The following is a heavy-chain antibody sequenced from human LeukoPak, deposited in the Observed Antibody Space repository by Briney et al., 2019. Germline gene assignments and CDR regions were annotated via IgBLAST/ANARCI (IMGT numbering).Heavy chain of an antibody. J-gene: IGHJ5*02. Sequence: SETLSLTCAVYGGSFSGYYWSWIRQPPGKGLEWIGEINHSGSTNYNPSLKSRVTISVDTSKNQFSLKLSSVTAADTAVYYCARGDFYYDSSGYFETQRFDPWGQGTLVTVSS. CDR3: ARGDFYYDSSGYFETQRFDP. D-gene: IGHD3-22*01. CDR2: INHSGST. V-gene: IGHV4-34*01. CDR1: GGSFSGYY.